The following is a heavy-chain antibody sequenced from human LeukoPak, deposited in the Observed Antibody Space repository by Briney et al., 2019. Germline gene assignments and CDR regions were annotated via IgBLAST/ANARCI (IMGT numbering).Heavy chain of an antibody. J-gene: IGHJ4*02. Sequence: GASVKVSCKASGYTFTSYGISWVRQAPGQGLEWMGWISAYNGNTNYAQKFQGRVTITTDESTSTAYMELSSLRSEDTAVYYCARTNSGSYPFDYWGQGTLVTVSS. CDR1: GYTFTSYG. V-gene: IGHV1-18*01. CDR3: ARTNSGSYPFDY. D-gene: IGHD1-26*01. CDR2: ISAYNGNT.